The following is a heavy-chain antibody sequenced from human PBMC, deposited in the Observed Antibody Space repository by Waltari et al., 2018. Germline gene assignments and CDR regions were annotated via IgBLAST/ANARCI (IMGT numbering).Heavy chain of an antibody. Sequence: EVQLVESGGGLVQPGGSLKLSCAASGFTFSDSAMHWVRQASGKGLGWVGRIRSKGNNYATVFAASLKGRLTISRDDSKNMAYLQMNSLKIEDTAVYYCTTIVGATGFDYWGQGTLVTVSS. D-gene: IGHD1-26*01. J-gene: IGHJ4*02. V-gene: IGHV3-73*02. CDR2: IRSKGNNYAT. CDR1: GFTFSDSA. CDR3: TTIVGATGFDY.